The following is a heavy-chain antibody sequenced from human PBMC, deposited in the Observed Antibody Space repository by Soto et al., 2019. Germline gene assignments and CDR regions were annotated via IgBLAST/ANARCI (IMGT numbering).Heavy chain of an antibody. D-gene: IGHD1-20*01. CDR2: IRSKAYGGTT. CDR1: GFTFGDYA. J-gene: IGHJ6*02. V-gene: IGHV3-49*03. CDR3: TRDSAGGIYYGMDV. Sequence: GGSLRLSCTASGFTFGDYAMSWFRQAPGKGLEWVGFIRSKAYGGTTEYAASVKGRFTISRDDSKSIAYLQMNSLKTEDTAVYYCTRDSAGGIYYGMDVWGQGTTVTVSS.